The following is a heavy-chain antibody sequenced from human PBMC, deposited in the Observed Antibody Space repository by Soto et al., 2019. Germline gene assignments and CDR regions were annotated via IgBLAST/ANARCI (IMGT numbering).Heavy chain of an antibody. J-gene: IGHJ5*02. CDR1: GYSFTSYW. CDR3: ARTQTYYDILTENWFDP. D-gene: IGHD3-9*01. V-gene: IGHV5-51*01. CDR2: IYPSDSDT. Sequence: GESLKISCKGSGYSFTSYWIGWVRQMPGKGLEWMGIIYPSDSDTRYSPSFQGQVTISADKSISTAYLQWSSLKASDTAMYYCARTQTYYDILTENWFDPWRQGTLVTVSS.